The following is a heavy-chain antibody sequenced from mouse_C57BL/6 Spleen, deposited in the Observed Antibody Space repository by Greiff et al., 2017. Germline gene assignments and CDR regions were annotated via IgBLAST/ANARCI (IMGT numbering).Heavy chain of an antibody. CDR2: ISSGGSYT. V-gene: IGHV5-6*01. J-gene: IGHJ1*03. D-gene: IGHD1-1*01. Sequence: EVQGVESGGDLVKPGGSLKLSCAASGFTFSSYGMSWVRQTPDKRLEWVATISSGGSYTYYPDSVKGRFTISRDNAKNTLYLQMSSLKSEDTAMYYCARHENYYGSSSSYWYFDVWGTGTTVTVSS. CDR3: ARHENYYGSSSSYWYFDV. CDR1: GFTFSSYG.